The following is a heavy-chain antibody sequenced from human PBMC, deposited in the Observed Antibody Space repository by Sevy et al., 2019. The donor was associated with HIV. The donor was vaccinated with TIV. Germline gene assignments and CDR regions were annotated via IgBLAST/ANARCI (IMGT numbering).Heavy chain of an antibody. D-gene: IGHD3-16*01. J-gene: IGHJ4*02. CDR2: IKQDGTEA. CDR1: GFTFSTYW. CDR3: ARGLADWGSFHYSL. Sequence: GGSLRLSCAASGFTFSTYWMTWVRQAPGKGLEWVAYIKQDGTEAYYVDAVRGRFNVSRDNSHKSFFLQMTSLRDEDTAVYYCARGLADWGSFHYSLWGQGTPVTVSS. V-gene: IGHV3-7*01.